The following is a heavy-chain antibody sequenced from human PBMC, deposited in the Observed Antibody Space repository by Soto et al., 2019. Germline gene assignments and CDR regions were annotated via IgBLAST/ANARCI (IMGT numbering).Heavy chain of an antibody. J-gene: IGHJ4*02. CDR3: AKGGRQWLVTSDFNY. CDR1: GFTFINHA. D-gene: IGHD6-19*01. Sequence: GGSLRLSCAASGFTFINHAMNWVRQATGKGLEWVAVFSHDGRNTYYADSVKGRFTISRDSSKNTVSLEMTSLRAEDTAVYYCAKGGRQWLVTSDFNYWGQGALVTVS. CDR2: FSHDGRNT. V-gene: IGHV3-30*04.